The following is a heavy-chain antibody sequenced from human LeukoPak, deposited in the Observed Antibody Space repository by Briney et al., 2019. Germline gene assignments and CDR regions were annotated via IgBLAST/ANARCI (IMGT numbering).Heavy chain of an antibody. CDR3: ARERRVYYDSSGYYGGYYYYMDV. J-gene: IGHJ6*03. V-gene: IGHV3-30*04. Sequence: PGGSLRLSCAASGFTFSSYAMHWVRQAPGKGLEWVAVISYDGSNKYYADSVKGRFTISRDNAKNSLYLQMNSLRAEDTAVYYCARERRVYYDSSGYYGGYYYYMDVWGKGTTVTVSS. CDR1: GFTFSSYA. D-gene: IGHD3-22*01. CDR2: ISYDGSNK.